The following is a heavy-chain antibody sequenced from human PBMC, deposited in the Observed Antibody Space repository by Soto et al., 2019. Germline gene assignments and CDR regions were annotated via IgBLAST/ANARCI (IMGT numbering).Heavy chain of an antibody. Sequence: GGSLRLSCAASGFTFSSYGMHWVRQAPGKGLEWVAVISYDGSNKYYADSVKGRFTISRDNSKNTLYLQMNSLRAEDTAVYYCAKVTESIFGVVIMFFTDYYGMDVWGQGTTVTVSS. CDR2: ISYDGSNK. V-gene: IGHV3-30*18. D-gene: IGHD3-3*01. CDR3: AKVTESIFGVVIMFFTDYYGMDV. J-gene: IGHJ6*02. CDR1: GFTFSSYG.